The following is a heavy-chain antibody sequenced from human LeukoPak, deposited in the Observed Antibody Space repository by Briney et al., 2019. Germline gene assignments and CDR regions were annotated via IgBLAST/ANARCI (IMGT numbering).Heavy chain of an antibody. D-gene: IGHD6-25*01. CDR2: INPNSGGS. J-gene: IGHJ4*02. CDR1: GYTFTGYY. V-gene: IGHV1-2*06. CDR3: ARSGGAVDY. Sequence: ASVKVSCKASGYTFTGYYMHWVRQAPGQGLDWMGRINPNSGGSNYALKFQGSVTITRAPSISTAIMELTRLSADDPAVNNCARSGGAVDYWGQGTLVTVSS.